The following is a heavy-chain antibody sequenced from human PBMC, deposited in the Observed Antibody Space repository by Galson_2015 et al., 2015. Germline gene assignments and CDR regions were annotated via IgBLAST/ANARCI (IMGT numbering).Heavy chain of an antibody. CDR2: IYYSGST. CDR1: GGSLSSGGYY. D-gene: IGHD5-18*01. CDR3: ARDHRFGWDY. V-gene: IGHV4-31*03. J-gene: IGHJ4*02. Sequence: NLSPTLTVSGGSLSSGGYYLGWIRPHPGEGLGWIGYIYYSGSTYCNPSLKSRVTISVDTSKNQFSLKLSSVTAADTAVYYCARDHRFGWDYWGQGTLVTVSS.